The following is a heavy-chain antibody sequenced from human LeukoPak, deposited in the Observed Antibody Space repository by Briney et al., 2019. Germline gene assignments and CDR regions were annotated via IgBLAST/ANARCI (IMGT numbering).Heavy chain of an antibody. Sequence: ASVKVSCKASGYTFTGYYMHWVRQAPGQGLEWMGWINPNSGGTNYAQKFQGRVTMTRDTSISTAYMELSRLRSDDTAVYYCARAQTPVDYYGSGSYYSNDASDIWGQGTMVTVSS. D-gene: IGHD3-10*01. V-gene: IGHV1-2*02. CDR3: ARAQTPVDYYGSGSYYSNDASDI. J-gene: IGHJ3*02. CDR1: GYTFTGYY. CDR2: INPNSGGT.